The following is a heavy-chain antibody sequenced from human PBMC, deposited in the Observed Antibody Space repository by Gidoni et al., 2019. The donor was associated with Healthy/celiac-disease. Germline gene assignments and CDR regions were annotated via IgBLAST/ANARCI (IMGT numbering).Heavy chain of an antibody. CDR2: IVVGSGNT. Sequence: QMQLVQSGPEVKKPGTSVKVSCKASGFTFTSSAVQWVRQARGQRLEWIGWIVVGSGNTNYAQKFQERVTINRDMSTSTAYMELSSLRSEDTAVYYCAADVAASSRHWYFDLWGRGTLVTVSS. J-gene: IGHJ2*01. CDR1: GFTFTSSA. V-gene: IGHV1-58*01. CDR3: AADVAASSRHWYFDL. D-gene: IGHD6-13*01.